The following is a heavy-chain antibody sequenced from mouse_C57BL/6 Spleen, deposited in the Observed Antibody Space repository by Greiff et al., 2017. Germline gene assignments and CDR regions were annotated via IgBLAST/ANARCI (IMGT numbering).Heavy chain of an antibody. CDR2: INPGRGGT. CDR1: GYAFTNYL. Sequence: QVQLQQSGAELVRPGTSVKVSCKASGYAFTNYLIEWVKQRPGQGLEWIGVINPGRGGTNYNEKFKGKATLTADKSSSTAYMQLSSLTSEDSAVYFWARPATVVATDYARDYGGQGTSGTVYS. D-gene: IGHD1-1*01. J-gene: IGHJ4*01. CDR3: ARPATVVATDYARDY. V-gene: IGHV1-54*01.